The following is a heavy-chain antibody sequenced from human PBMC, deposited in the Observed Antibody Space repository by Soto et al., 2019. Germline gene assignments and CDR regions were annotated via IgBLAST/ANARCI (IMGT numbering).Heavy chain of an antibody. CDR1: GYTFTSYD. Sequence: ASVKVSCKASGYTFTSYDINWVRQATGQGLEWMGWTNPNSGNTGYAQKFQGRVTMTRNTSISTAYMELSSLRSEDTAVYYCASIPDYGSGIDYWGQGTLVTVSS. J-gene: IGHJ4*02. V-gene: IGHV1-8*01. CDR2: TNPNSGNT. D-gene: IGHD3-10*01. CDR3: ASIPDYGSGIDY.